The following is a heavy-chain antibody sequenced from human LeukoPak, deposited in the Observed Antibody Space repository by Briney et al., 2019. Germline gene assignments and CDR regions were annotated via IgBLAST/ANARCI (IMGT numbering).Heavy chain of an antibody. J-gene: IGHJ4*02. CDR2: ISGNGVNK. CDR3: VKRDYSDVSGYSPLFAN. D-gene: IGHD3-22*01. V-gene: IGHV3-23*01. Sequence: GGSLRLSCAASGFTFDTYAMSWVRQAPGGGLEWVSGISGNGVNKYYADSVKGRFTVSRDNSKDTLWLQMNALRAEDTAVYFCVKRDYSDVSGYSPLFANWGQGTLVTVSS. CDR1: GFTFDTYA.